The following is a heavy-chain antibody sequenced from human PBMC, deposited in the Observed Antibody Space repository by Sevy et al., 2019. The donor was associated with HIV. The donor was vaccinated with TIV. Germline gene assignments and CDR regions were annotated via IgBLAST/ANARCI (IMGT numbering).Heavy chain of an antibody. V-gene: IGHV4-4*07. Sequence: SETLSLTCTVSGGSISSYYWSWNRQPAGKGLEWIGRIYTSGSTNYNPSLKSRVTMSVDTSKNQFSLKLSSVTAADTAVYYCASIALGSSSSYYYYYGMDVWGQGTTVTVSS. D-gene: IGHD6-6*01. J-gene: IGHJ6*02. CDR3: ASIALGSSSSYYYYYGMDV. CDR2: IYTSGST. CDR1: GGSISSYY.